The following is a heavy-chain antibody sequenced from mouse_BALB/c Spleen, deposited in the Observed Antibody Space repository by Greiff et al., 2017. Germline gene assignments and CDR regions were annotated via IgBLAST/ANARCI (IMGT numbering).Heavy chain of an antibody. V-gene: IGHV1S34*01. CDR2: ISCYNGAT. CDR3: ARWGDGLYYAMDY. J-gene: IGHJ4*01. CDR1: GYSFTGYY. D-gene: IGHD2-3*01. Sequence: LVKTGASVKISCKASGYSFTGYYMHWVKQSHGKSLEWIGYISCYNGATSYNQKFKGKATFTVDTSSSTAYMQFNSLTSEDSAVYYCARWGDGLYYAMDYWGQGTSVTVSS.